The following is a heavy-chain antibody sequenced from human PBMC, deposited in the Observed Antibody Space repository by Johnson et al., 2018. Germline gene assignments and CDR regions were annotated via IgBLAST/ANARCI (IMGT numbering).Heavy chain of an antibody. Sequence: QVQLVESGGGVVQPGRSLRLSCAASGFTFSSYGMHWVRQAPGKGLEWVAVISYDGRNKYYADSVKGRFTISSDNSKNTLYLQVNSLRAEDTAVYYCANDRDDFPYYYDYLDVGGKGATVTVS. J-gene: IGHJ6*03. CDR3: ANDRDDFPYYYDYLDV. CDR2: ISYDGRNK. D-gene: IGHD3-3*01. CDR1: GFTFSSYG. V-gene: IGHV3-30*18.